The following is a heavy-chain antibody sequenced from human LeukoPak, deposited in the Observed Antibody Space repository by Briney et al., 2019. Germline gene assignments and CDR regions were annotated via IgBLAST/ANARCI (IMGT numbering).Heavy chain of an antibody. V-gene: IGHV4-34*01. J-gene: IGHJ4*02. CDR1: GVSFNDYY. CDR2: INHSGYT. Sequence: SETLSLTCAVSGVSFNDYYWSWVRQTPGKGLEWIGEINHSGYTNDSPSLKSRVTLSIDTSRKQFSLNLRSVTVADSGIYYCTRTTTGHDYWGQGTLVTVSS. D-gene: IGHD4-17*01. CDR3: TRTTTGHDY.